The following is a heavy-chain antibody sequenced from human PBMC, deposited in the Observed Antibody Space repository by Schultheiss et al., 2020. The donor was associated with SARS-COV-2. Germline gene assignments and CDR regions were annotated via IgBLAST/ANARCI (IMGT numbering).Heavy chain of an antibody. CDR3: ARDSGIAVAGANHLDY. CDR2: ISGSGGST. D-gene: IGHD6-19*01. CDR1: GFTVSSNY. V-gene: IGHV3-53*05. J-gene: IGHJ4*02. Sequence: GVLKISCAASGFTVSSNYMSWVRQAPGKGLEWVSAISGSGGSTYYADSVKGRFTISRDNAKNSLYLQMNILRPEDTAVYYCARDSGIAVAGANHLDYWGQGTLVTVSS.